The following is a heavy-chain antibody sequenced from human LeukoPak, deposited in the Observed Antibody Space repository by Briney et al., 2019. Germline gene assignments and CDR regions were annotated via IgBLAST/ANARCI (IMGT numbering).Heavy chain of an antibody. J-gene: IGHJ5*02. Sequence: SETLSLTCTVSGGSISSGGYYWSWIRQHPGKGLEWIGYIYYSGSTYYNPSLKSRVTISVDTSKNQFSLKLSSVTAADTAVYYCARVFVNVAATVSWFDPWGQGTLVTVSS. CDR1: GGSISSGGYY. D-gene: IGHD6-13*01. CDR2: IYYSGST. V-gene: IGHV4-31*03. CDR3: ARVFVNVAATVSWFDP.